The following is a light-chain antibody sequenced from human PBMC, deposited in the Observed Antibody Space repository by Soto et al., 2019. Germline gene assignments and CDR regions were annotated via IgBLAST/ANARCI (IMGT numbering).Light chain of an antibody. V-gene: IGKV1-5*01. CDR2: DAS. CDR1: QSINKC. CDR3: QQCNTYSAT. J-gene: IGKJ1*01. Sequence: DIKMTPSPSTLSASIGDIVTITCRASQSINKCLAWYQQKPGQDPKLLIYDASSLQSGVPPRFSGSGSGTQFTLTISKMQPDDFPTYFCQQCNTYSATVAQGTKV.